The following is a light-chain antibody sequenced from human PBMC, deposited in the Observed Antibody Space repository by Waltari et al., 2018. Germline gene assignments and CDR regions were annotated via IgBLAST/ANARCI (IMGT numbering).Light chain of an antibody. CDR2: DAS. CDR1: QSVSSS. CDR3: QQRSDWPT. Sequence: EIVLTQSPATLSLSPGEGATLSCRACQSVSSSLAWYQQKPGQAPRLLIDDASNRATGIPARFSGSGSGTDFTLTISSLEPEDFAVYFCQQRSDWPTFGGGTKVEIK. V-gene: IGKV3-11*01. J-gene: IGKJ4*01.